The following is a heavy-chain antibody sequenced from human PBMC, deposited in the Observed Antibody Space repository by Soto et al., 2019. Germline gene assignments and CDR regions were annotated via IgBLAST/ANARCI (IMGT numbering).Heavy chain of an antibody. D-gene: IGHD6-19*01. CDR2: ISSSSTI. Sequence: EVQLVESGGGLVQPGGSLRLSCAASGFTFSSYSMNWVRQAPGKGLEWVSYISSSSTIYYADSVKGRFTISRDNAKNSLYLQMNSLRAEDTAVYYCARDRSSGYDYWGQGTLVTVSS. J-gene: IGHJ4*02. V-gene: IGHV3-48*01. CDR1: GFTFSSYS. CDR3: ARDRSSGYDY.